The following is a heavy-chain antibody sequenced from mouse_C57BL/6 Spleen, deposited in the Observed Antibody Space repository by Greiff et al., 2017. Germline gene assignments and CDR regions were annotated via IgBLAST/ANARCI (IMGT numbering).Heavy chain of an antibody. CDR3: ARPIYDGYYRYFDV. J-gene: IGHJ1*03. Sequence: VQLQESGAELVRPGASVKLSCKASGYTFTDYYINWVKQRPGQGLEWIARIYPGSGNTYYNEKFKGKATLTAEKSSSTAYMQLSSLTSEDSAVXFCARPIYDGYYRYFDVWGTGTTVTVSS. V-gene: IGHV1-76*01. CDR1: GYTFTDYY. CDR2: IYPGSGNT. D-gene: IGHD2-3*01.